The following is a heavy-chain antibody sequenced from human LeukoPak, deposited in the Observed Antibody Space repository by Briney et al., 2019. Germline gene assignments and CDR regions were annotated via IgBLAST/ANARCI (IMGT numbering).Heavy chain of an antibody. Sequence: ASVKVSCKASGYTITGYYMHWVRQAPGQGLEWMGWINPNSGGTNYAQKFQGRVTMTRDTSISTAYMELSRLRSDDTAVYYCATDAGQQLVRYTLDYWGQGALVTVSS. V-gene: IGHV1-2*02. D-gene: IGHD6-13*01. J-gene: IGHJ4*02. CDR2: INPNSGGT. CDR1: GYTITGYY. CDR3: ATDAGQQLVRYTLDY.